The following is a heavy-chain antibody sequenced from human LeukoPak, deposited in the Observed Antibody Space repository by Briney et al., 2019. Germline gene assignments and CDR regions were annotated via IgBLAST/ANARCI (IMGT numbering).Heavy chain of an antibody. V-gene: IGHV1-69*01. Sequence: GSSVKVSCKASGGTFSSYAISWVRQAPGQGLEWMGGIIPIFGTANYAQKFQGRVTVTADESTSTAYMELSSLRSEDTAVYYCARGGDIVVVVAATTNFDYWGQGTLVTVSS. CDR3: ARGGDIVVVVAATTNFDY. J-gene: IGHJ4*02. CDR1: GGTFSSYA. D-gene: IGHD2-15*01. CDR2: IIPIFGTA.